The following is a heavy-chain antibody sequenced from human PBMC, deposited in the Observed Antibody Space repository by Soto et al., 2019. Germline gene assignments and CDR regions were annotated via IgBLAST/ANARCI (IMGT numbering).Heavy chain of an antibody. Sequence: QITLNESGPTVVRPTETLTLTCRFSGFSLTTSGVGVGWIRQSPGKAPEWLALIYWDDDKRYSASLKSRLTITKDTSKKTVVLTVSDLDPTDTATYYCAHRVLRTVFGLVTTTAIYFDFWGQGTPVAVSS. V-gene: IGHV2-5*02. J-gene: IGHJ4*02. CDR3: AHRVLRTVFGLVTTTAIYFDF. CDR1: GFSLTTSGVG. D-gene: IGHD3-3*01. CDR2: IYWDDDK.